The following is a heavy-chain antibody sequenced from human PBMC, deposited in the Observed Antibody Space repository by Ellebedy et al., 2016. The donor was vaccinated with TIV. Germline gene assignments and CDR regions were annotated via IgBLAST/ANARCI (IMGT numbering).Heavy chain of an antibody. D-gene: IGHD2-15*01. CDR2: IKQDGSEK. V-gene: IGHV3-7*01. CDR1: GFTFSSYW. Sequence: PGGSLRLSCAASGFTFSSYWMSWVRQAPGKGLEWVANIKQDGSEKNYVDSVKGRFNISRDNAKKSLYMQMNSLRAEDTAVYYCARVWYCSGGSCYSTGHDHWGQGTLVTVSS. J-gene: IGHJ4*02. CDR3: ARVWYCSGGSCYSTGHDH.